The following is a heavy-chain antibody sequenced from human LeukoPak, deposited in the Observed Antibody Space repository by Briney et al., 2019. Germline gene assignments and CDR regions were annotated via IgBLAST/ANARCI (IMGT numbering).Heavy chain of an antibody. J-gene: IGHJ3*02. CDR3: ARGDSGSYGGTVDI. CDR2: ISYDGSNK. Sequence: PGGSLRLSCAASGFTFSSYGMHWVRQAPGKGLEWVAVISYDGSNKYYADSVKGRFTISRDNSKNTLYLQMNSLRAEDTAVYYCARGDSGSYGGTVDIWGQGTMVTVSS. D-gene: IGHD1-26*01. CDR1: GFTFSSYG. V-gene: IGHV3-30*03.